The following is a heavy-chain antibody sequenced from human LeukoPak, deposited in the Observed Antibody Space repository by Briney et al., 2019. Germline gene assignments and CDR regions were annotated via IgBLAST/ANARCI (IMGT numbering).Heavy chain of an antibody. J-gene: IGHJ4*02. V-gene: IGHV4-61*08. CDR2: IYYSGST. D-gene: IGHD6-19*01. Sequence: PSETLSLTCAVSGGSISSGGYYWSWIRQPPGKGLEWIGYIYYSGSTNYNPSLKSRVTISVDTSKNQFSLKLSSVTAADTAVYYCARGRSGWLLPFDYWGQGTLVTVSS. CDR1: GGSISSGGYY. CDR3: ARGRSGWLLPFDY.